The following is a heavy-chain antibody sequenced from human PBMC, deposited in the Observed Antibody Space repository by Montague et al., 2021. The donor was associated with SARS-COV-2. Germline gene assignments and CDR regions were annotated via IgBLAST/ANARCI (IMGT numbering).Heavy chain of an antibody. Sequence: SETLSLTCTVSGGSVNSVGYYWSWIRQPPGKRLEWIGNIYYSGTTNYNSSLKSRVTILVDTSNNQFIRKHSSVTAADTDVYYCARDRTADDYDDYESAGYSYYYGMDFWGQGTTVTVSS. CDR3: ARDRTADDYDDYESAGYSYYYGMDF. CDR1: GGSVNSVGYY. J-gene: IGHJ6*02. CDR2: IYYSGTT. D-gene: IGHD4-17*01. V-gene: IGHV4-61*08.